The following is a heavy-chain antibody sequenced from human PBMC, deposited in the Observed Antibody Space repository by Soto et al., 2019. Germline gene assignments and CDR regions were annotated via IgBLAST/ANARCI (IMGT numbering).Heavy chain of an antibody. CDR3: ARAAYTSGPGY. CDR1: GFTFSSYS. Sequence: GGSLRLSCAASGFTFSSYSMNWVRQAPGKGLEWVSYISPSSGNIHYADSVKGRFTISRDNAKNSLYLQMDSLRGEDTAVYYCARAAYTSGPGYWGQGTLVTVSS. V-gene: IGHV3-48*01. CDR2: ISPSSGNI. D-gene: IGHD6-19*01. J-gene: IGHJ4*02.